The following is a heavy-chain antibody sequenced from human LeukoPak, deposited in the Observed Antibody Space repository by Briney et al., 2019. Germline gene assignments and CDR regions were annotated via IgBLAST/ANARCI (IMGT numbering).Heavy chain of an antibody. D-gene: IGHD2-21*01. J-gene: IGHJ3*02. CDR2: IKQDGSEK. Sequence: GGPLRLSCAASGFTFSSYWMSWVRQAPGKGLEWVANIKQDGSEKYYVDSVKGRFTTSRDNAKNSLYLQMNSLRAEDTAVYYCARDLSLFGRDAFDIWGQGTMVTVSS. CDR1: GFTFSSYW. CDR3: ARDLSLFGRDAFDI. V-gene: IGHV3-7*01.